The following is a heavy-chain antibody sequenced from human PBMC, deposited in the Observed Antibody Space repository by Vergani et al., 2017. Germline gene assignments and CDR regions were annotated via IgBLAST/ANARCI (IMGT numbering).Heavy chain of an antibody. CDR1: GFTFSSYS. V-gene: IGHV3-21*01. CDR3: AIDLFYYDSSGYYAGFFDY. J-gene: IGHJ4*02. CDR2: ISRSSSYI. D-gene: IGHD3-22*01. Sequence: EVQLVESGGGLVKPGGSLRLSCAASGFTFSSYSMNWVRQAPGKGLEWVSSISRSSSYIYYADSVKGRFTIARDNAKNSLYLQMNSLRAEETSVYYCAIDLFYYDSSGYYAGFFDYWGQGTLVTVSS.